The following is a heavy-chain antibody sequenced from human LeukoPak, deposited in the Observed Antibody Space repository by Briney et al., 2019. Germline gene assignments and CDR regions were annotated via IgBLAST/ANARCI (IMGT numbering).Heavy chain of an antibody. V-gene: IGHV4-38-2*02. CDR1: GYSLSSGYY. Sequence: PSETLSLTCTVSGYSLSSGYYWGWTRQPPGKGLEWIGSIYHSGSTYYNPSLKSRVTISVDTSKNQFSLKLSSVTAADTAVYYCARDWVDYWGQGTLVTVSS. CDR2: IYHSGST. D-gene: IGHD3-16*01. J-gene: IGHJ4*02. CDR3: ARDWVDY.